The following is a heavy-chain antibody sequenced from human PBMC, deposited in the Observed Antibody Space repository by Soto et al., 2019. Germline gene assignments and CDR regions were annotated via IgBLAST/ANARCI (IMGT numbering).Heavy chain of an antibody. V-gene: IGHV1-69*13. CDR2: IIPIFGTA. Sequence: SVKVSCKASGGTFSSYAISWVRQAPGQGLEWMGGIIPIFGTANYAQKFQGRVTITADESTSTAYMELSSLRSEDTAVYYCARDLGYSSSWYGDYYFDYWGQGTLVTVS. CDR1: GGTFSSYA. CDR3: ARDLGYSSSWYGDYYFDY. D-gene: IGHD6-13*01. J-gene: IGHJ4*02.